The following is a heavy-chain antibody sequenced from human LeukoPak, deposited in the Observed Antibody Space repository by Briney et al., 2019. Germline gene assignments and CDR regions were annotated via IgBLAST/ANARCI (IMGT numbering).Heavy chain of an antibody. D-gene: IGHD2-15*01. Sequence: SQTLSLTCTVSGASIRSGDYYWSWIRQPPGKGLEWIGYIYDSGSTYYNPSLKSRITISVDTSENRFSLKLSSVTAIDTAVYYCARDCSGGSCYGAFDIWGQGTMVTVSS. CDR3: ARDCSGGSCYGAFDI. CDR2: IYDSGST. CDR1: GASIRSGDYY. V-gene: IGHV4-30-4*01. J-gene: IGHJ3*02.